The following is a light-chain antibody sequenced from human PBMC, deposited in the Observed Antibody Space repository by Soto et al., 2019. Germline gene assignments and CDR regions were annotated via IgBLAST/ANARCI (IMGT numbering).Light chain of an antibody. CDR3: QQYKSWPYN. CDR2: GAS. Sequence: EIVMTQSPVTLSVSPGERVTLSCRASQSISDKSAWYQQKPGQAPRLLMFGASARATGIPARFSGSGSGTDFTLTITGLQSEDFAVYYCQQYKSWPYNVGQVTKGDIK. J-gene: IGKJ2*01. CDR1: QSISDK. V-gene: IGKV3-15*01.